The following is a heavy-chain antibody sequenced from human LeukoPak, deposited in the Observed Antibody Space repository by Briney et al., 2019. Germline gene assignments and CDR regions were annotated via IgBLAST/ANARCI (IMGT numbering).Heavy chain of an antibody. J-gene: IGHJ5*02. CDR3: AKDMSDDSRGYYYH. Sequence: PGGSLSLSCAASGFTFDDYAMHWVRQPQGKGLEWVSGISGNSGSIGYADSVKGRFTISRDNAKNSLYLQMNSLRAEDTALYYCAKDMSDDSRGYYYHWGQGTLVTVSS. D-gene: IGHD3-22*01. CDR2: ISGNSGSI. CDR1: GFTFDDYA. V-gene: IGHV3-9*01.